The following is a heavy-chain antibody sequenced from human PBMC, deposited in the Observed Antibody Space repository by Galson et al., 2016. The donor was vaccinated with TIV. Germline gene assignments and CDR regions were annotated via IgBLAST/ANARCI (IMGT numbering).Heavy chain of an antibody. CDR2: VNPKTGAI. V-gene: IGHV1-2*02. CDR1: GYTFTGYF. D-gene: IGHD3-16*02. Sequence: SVKVSCKASGYTFTGYFLHWVRQAPGHGPEWMGWVNPKTGAITYAQNYQGRVTITGDTSTSTVYMELNRLQSDDTAVYFCARSDSYQKCALDVWGQGTMVAVSS. J-gene: IGHJ3*01. CDR3: ARSDSYQKCALDV.